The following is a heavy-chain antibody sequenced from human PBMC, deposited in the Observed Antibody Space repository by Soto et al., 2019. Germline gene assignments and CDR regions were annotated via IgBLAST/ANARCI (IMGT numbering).Heavy chain of an antibody. CDR2: ISYDGSNK. CDR3: ARDPTLRYYDFWSGYDYFDS. CDR1: GFTFSSYA. Sequence: QVQLVESGGGVVQPGRSLRLSCAASGFTFSSYAMHWVRQAPGKGLEWVAVISYDGSNKYYADSVKGRFTISRDNSKNTLYLQMNSLRAEDTAVYYCARDPTLRYYDFWSGYDYFDSWGQGTLVTVSS. J-gene: IGHJ4*02. D-gene: IGHD3-3*01. V-gene: IGHV3-30-3*01.